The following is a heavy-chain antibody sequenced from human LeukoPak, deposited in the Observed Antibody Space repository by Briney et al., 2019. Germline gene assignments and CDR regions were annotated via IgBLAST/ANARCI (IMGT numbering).Heavy chain of an antibody. D-gene: IGHD6-13*01. J-gene: IGHJ6*02. CDR1: GGSISSGGYY. Sequence: SETLSLTCTVSGGSISSGGYYWSWIRQHPGKGLEWIGYIYYSGSTNYNPSLKSRVTISVDTPKNQFSLKLSSVTAADTAVYYCASSRNYYYYGMDVWGQGTTVTVSS. V-gene: IGHV4-61*08. CDR3: ASSRNYYYYGMDV. CDR2: IYYSGST.